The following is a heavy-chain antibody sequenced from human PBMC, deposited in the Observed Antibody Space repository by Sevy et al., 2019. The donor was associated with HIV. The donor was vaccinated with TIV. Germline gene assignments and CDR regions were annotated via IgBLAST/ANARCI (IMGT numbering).Heavy chain of an antibody. D-gene: IGHD3-3*01. V-gene: IGHV4-59*12. J-gene: IGHJ4*02. CDR3: ARLGSFWSGYYPYYFDY. CDR1: GGSISSYY. CDR2: IYYSGST. Sequence: SEILSLTCTVSGGSISSYYWSWIRQPPGKGLEWIGYIYYSGSTNYNPSLKSRVTISVDTSKNQFSLKLSSVTAADTAVYYCARLGSFWSGYYPYYFDYWGQGTLVTVSS.